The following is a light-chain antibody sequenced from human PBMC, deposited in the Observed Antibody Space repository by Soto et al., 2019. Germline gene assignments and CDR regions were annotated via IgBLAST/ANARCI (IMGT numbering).Light chain of an antibody. CDR3: AAWDNSLSGVL. V-gene: IGLV1-47*01. CDR1: SSNVGSNS. Sequence: QPVLTQPPSASGTPGQRVTISCSGSSSNVGSNSVYWYQQLPGTAPKLLIYRHTQRPSGVPDRFSGSKSGTSASLAISGLRSEDEADYYCAAWDNSLSGVLFGGGTKLTVL. J-gene: IGLJ2*01. CDR2: RHT.